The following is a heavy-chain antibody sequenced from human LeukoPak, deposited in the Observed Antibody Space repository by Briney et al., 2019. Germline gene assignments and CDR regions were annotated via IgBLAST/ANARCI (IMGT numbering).Heavy chain of an antibody. CDR2: ISSNGGST. V-gene: IGHV3-64*01. Sequence: GWFLRLSCAASGFTFSSYAMHWVRQAPGKGLEYVSAISSNGGSTYYANSVKGRFTISRDNSKNTLYLQMGSLRAEDMAVYYCARGALGYCSSTSCFATQFGAWGQGTLVTVSS. CDR1: GFTFSSYA. CDR3: ARGALGYCSSTSCFATQFGA. D-gene: IGHD2-2*01. J-gene: IGHJ5*02.